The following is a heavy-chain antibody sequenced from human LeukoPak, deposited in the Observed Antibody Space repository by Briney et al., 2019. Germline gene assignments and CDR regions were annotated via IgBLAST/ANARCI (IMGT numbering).Heavy chain of an antibody. D-gene: IGHD1-26*01. CDR3: ARADGTGATRAAFDI. CDR2: IYTSRST. V-gene: IGHV4-4*07. Sequence: PSETLSLTCTVSGGSISSYYWSWIRQPAGKGLEWIGRIYTSRSTNYNPSLKSRVTMSVDTSKNQFSLKLSSVTAADTAVYYCARADGTGATRAAFDIWGQGTMVTVSS. CDR1: GGSISSYY. J-gene: IGHJ3*02.